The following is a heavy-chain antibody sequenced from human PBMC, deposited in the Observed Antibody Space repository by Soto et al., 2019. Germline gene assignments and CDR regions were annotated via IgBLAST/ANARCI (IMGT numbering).Heavy chain of an antibody. J-gene: IGHJ5*02. D-gene: IGHD3-3*01. CDR1: GFTFSSYS. V-gene: IGHV3-7*03. CDR3: ARHGFNQQLVLDKFRFDP. CDR2: IKQNGSDK. Sequence: GGSLRLSCAASGFTFSSYSMNWVRQAPGKGLEWVAYIKQNGSDKYYVDSVKGRFTISRDNAKNSLFLQMNSLKASDTAMYYCARHGFNQQLVLDKFRFDPWGQGTQVTVSS.